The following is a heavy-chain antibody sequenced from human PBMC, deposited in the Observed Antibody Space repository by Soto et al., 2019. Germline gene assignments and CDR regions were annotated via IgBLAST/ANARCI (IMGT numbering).Heavy chain of an antibody. CDR1: GGSIRGFY. V-gene: IGHV4-4*07. J-gene: IGHJ4*02. Sequence: PSETLSLTCTVSGGSIRGFYWSWIRQPAGKGLEWIGRMHSTGSANYNPSLKSRVTISIDMSKNQVSLKLTSVTAADTALYFCARASMPKAHFDYWAQAKLVTVSS. CDR3: ARASMPKAHFDY. D-gene: IGHD2-2*01. CDR2: MHSTGSA.